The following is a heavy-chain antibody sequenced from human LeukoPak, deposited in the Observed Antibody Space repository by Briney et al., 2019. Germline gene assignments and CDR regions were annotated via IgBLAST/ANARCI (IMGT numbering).Heavy chain of an antibody. Sequence: ASVKVSCKASGYTFTIYGISWVRHAPGQGLEWMGWISAYNGNTNYAQKLQGRVTMTTDTPTSTAYMELRSLRSDHPAVYYCGRERDTAMVFYYYGMDVWGQGTTVTVSS. J-gene: IGHJ6*02. D-gene: IGHD5-18*01. CDR1: GYTFTIYG. V-gene: IGHV1-18*01. CDR3: GRERDTAMVFYYYGMDV. CDR2: ISAYNGNT.